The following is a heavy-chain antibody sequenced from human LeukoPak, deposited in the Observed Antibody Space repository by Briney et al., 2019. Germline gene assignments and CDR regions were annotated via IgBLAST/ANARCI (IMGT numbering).Heavy chain of an antibody. Sequence: SETLSLTCTVSGGSISSYYWSWIRQPPGKGLEWIGYIYYSGSTNYNPSLKSRVTISVDTSKNQFSLKLSSVTAADTAVYYCARGTGSGSSINYYGMGVWGQGTTVTVSS. D-gene: IGHD3-10*01. CDR1: GGSISSYY. V-gene: IGHV4-59*01. J-gene: IGHJ6*02. CDR3: ARGTGSGSSINYYGMGV. CDR2: IYYSGST.